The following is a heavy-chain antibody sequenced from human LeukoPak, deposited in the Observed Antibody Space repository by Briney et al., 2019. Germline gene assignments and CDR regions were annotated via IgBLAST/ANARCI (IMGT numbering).Heavy chain of an antibody. D-gene: IGHD3-3*01. CDR3: AKDGLFGATITYYFDY. Sequence: GGSLRLSCAASGFTFSSYDMTWVRQAPGKGLERVSTISGSGGSTYYADSVKGRFTISRDNSKNTLYLQMNSLRAEDTAVYYCAKDGLFGATITYYFDYWGQGTLVTVSS. CDR1: GFTFSSYD. CDR2: ISGSGGST. V-gene: IGHV3-23*01. J-gene: IGHJ4*02.